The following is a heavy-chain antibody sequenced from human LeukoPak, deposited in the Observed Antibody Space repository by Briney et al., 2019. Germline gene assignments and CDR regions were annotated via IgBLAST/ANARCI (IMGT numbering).Heavy chain of an antibody. CDR3: ARRPEMWWGLLFRSY. J-gene: IGHJ4*02. Sequence: GESLKISCKGSGYSFTSYWIGWVRQMPGKGLEWMGIIYPGDSDTRYSPSFQGQVTISADKSISTAYLQWSSLKASDTAMYYCARRPEMWWGLLFRSYWGQGTLVTVSS. V-gene: IGHV5-51*01. CDR2: IYPGDSDT. CDR1: GYSFTSYW. D-gene: IGHD2-21*02.